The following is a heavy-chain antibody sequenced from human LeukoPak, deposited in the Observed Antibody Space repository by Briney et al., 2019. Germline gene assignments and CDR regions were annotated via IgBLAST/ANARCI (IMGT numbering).Heavy chain of an antibody. V-gene: IGHV4-59*10. D-gene: IGHD3-10*01. CDR1: GGSFSGYY. CDR2: IYTSGST. J-gene: IGHJ3*02. Sequence: SETLSLTCAVYGGSFSGYYWSWIRQPPGKGLEWIGRIYTSGSTNYNPSLKSRVTISVATSKNQFSLKLSSVTAADTAVYYCARRRITMVRGNKDAFDIWGQGTMVTVSS. CDR3: ARRRITMVRGNKDAFDI.